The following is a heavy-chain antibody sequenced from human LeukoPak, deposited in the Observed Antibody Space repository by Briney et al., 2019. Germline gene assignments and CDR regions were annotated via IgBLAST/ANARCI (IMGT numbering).Heavy chain of an antibody. CDR3: ARDRRYYGSGSPLDV. J-gene: IGHJ6*04. CDR1: GFTFSRHS. CDR2: ISSSGSTI. D-gene: IGHD3-10*01. Sequence: GGSLRLSCAASGFTFSRHSMIWVRQAPGKGLEWVSYISSSGSTIYYADSVKGRFTISRDNAKNSLYLQMNSLRAEDTAVYYCARDRRYYGSGSPLDVWGKGTTVTVSS. V-gene: IGHV3-48*04.